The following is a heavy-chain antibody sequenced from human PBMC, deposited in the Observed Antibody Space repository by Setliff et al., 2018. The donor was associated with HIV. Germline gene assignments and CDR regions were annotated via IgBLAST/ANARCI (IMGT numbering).Heavy chain of an antibody. Sequence: SETLSLTCTVSGASTSSNTYSWVWIRQPPGKGLEWIGSIYYSGSTYYNPSLKSRVTISGDTSKNQFSLELTSVTAAETAVYYCARGTRYNGDGNPNWFDPWGQGTLVTVSS. J-gene: IGHJ5*02. D-gene: IGHD1-1*01. V-gene: IGHV4-39*07. CDR2: IYYSGST. CDR3: ARGTRYNGDGNPNWFDP. CDR1: GASTSSNTYS.